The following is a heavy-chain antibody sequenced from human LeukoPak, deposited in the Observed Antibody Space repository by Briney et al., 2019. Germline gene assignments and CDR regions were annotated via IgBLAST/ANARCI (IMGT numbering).Heavy chain of an antibody. Sequence: HAGGSLRLSCAASGFDFRKYWMSWVRRAPGKGLEWVANIKQDGSDEYYVDSVKGRFTISRDNAKNSMYLQMNSLRAEDTAVYYCAKDDGEDTAMIYFDYWGQGTLVTVSS. J-gene: IGHJ4*02. CDR3: AKDDGEDTAMIYFDY. V-gene: IGHV3-7*03. D-gene: IGHD5-18*01. CDR2: IKQDGSDE. CDR1: GFDFRKYW.